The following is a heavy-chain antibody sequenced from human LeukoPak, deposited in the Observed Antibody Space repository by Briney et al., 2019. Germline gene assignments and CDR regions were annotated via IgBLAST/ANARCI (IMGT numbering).Heavy chain of an antibody. D-gene: IGHD6-19*01. V-gene: IGHV4-4*02. Sequence: PSETLSLTCAVSGGSISSSNWWSWVRQPPGKGLEWIGEIYHSGSTNYNPSLKSRVTISVDKSKNQFSLKLSSVTAADTAVYYCARAGGLNVAVDPKETYFDYWGQGTLVTVSS. CDR3: ARAGGLNVAVDPKETYFDY. CDR2: IYHSGST. CDR1: GGSISSSNW. J-gene: IGHJ4*02.